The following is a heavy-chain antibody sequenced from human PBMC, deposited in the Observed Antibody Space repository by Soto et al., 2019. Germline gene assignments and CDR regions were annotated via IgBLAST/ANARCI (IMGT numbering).Heavy chain of an antibody. CDR1: GYIFTTYW. Sequence: GDSLKISCKSSGYIFTTYWIGWVRQMPGKGLECMGIIYPGDSDTNYSPSFQGHVTISADKSISTAYLQWSSLKASDTAMYYCARHSNQLLGFDYWGQGTLVTVSS. CDR3: ARHSNQLLGFDY. J-gene: IGHJ4*02. V-gene: IGHV5-51*01. D-gene: IGHD2-2*01. CDR2: IYPGDSDT.